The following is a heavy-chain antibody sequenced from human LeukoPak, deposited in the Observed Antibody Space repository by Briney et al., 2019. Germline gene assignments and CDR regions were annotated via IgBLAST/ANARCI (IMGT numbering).Heavy chain of an antibody. CDR3: ARGLIAAVGTTWFDP. V-gene: IGHV5-51*01. CDR1: GYSFTSYW. J-gene: IGHJ5*02. Sequence: GESLKISCKGSGYSFTSYWIGWVRQMPGKGLEWMGSIYPGDSPIRYSPSFQGQVTISADKSISTAYLQWSSLKASDTAMYYCARGLIAAVGTTWFDPWGQGTLVTVSS. D-gene: IGHD6-13*01. CDR2: IYPGDSPI.